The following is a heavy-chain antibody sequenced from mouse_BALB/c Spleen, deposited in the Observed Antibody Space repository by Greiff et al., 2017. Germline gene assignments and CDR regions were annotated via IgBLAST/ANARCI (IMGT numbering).Heavy chain of an antibody. Sequence: VQLQQSGAELVKPGASVKLSCKASGYTFTSYYMYWVKQRPGQGLEWIGEINPSNGGTNFNEKFKSKATLTVDKSSSTAYMQLSSLTSEDSAVYYCTRSQPWYFEVWGAGTTVTGSS. CDR3: TRSQPWYFEV. J-gene: IGHJ1*01. CDR2: INPSNGGT. CDR1: GYTFTSYY. V-gene: IGHV1S81*02.